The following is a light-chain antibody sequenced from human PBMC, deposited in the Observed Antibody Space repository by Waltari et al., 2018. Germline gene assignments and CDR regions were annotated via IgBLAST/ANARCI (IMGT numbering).Light chain of an antibody. CDR1: QSVLYSSNNKNY. Sequence: DIVMTQSPDSLAVSLGERATTNCKSSQSVLYSSNNKNYLAWYQQKPGQPPKLLIYWASTRESGVPDRFSGSGSGTDFTLTISSLQAEDVAVYYCQQLGTFGQGTKLEIK. CDR3: QQLGT. V-gene: IGKV4-1*01. J-gene: IGKJ2*01. CDR2: WAS.